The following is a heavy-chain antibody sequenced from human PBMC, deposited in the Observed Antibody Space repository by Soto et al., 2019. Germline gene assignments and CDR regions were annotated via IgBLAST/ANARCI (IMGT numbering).Heavy chain of an antibody. Sequence: LETLSLTCAVYGGFVSSGTYYWSWIRQPPGKGLEWIGEMSHSGGTHFNPSLKGRVTISVDTSKNQFSLKMSSVTAADTALYYCARVERGTVTTVVDAFDIWGPGTMVTVSS. J-gene: IGHJ3*02. V-gene: IGHV4-61*01. CDR2: MSHSGGT. D-gene: IGHD1-1*01. CDR1: GGFVSSGTYY. CDR3: ARVERGTVTTVVDAFDI.